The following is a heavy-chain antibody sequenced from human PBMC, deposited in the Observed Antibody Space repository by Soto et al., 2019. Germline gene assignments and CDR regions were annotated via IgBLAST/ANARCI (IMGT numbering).Heavy chain of an antibody. D-gene: IGHD3-10*01. J-gene: IGHJ6*02. CDR2: IYYSGST. V-gene: IGHV4-30-4*01. Sequence: PSETLSLTFTVSGCSISSGDYYWSWIRQPPGKGLEWIGYIYYSGSTYYNPSLKSRVTISVDTSKNQFSLKLSSVTAADTAVYYCARSITMVRGVDGYGMDVWGQGTTVTVSS. CDR3: ARSITMVRGVDGYGMDV. CDR1: GCSISSGDYY.